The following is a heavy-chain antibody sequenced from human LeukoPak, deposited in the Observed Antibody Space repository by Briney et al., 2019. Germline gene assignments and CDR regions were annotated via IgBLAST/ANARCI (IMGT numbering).Heavy chain of an antibody. D-gene: IGHD1-26*01. Sequence: GGSLRLSCAASGFTFSSYGMHWVRQAPGKGLEWVAVIWYDGSNKYYADSVKGRFTISRDNSKNTLYLQMNSLRAEDTAVYYCARDLNSGSSEHHFDYWGQGTLVTVSS. V-gene: IGHV3-33*01. CDR2: IWYDGSNK. J-gene: IGHJ4*02. CDR3: ARDLNSGSSEHHFDY. CDR1: GFTFSSYG.